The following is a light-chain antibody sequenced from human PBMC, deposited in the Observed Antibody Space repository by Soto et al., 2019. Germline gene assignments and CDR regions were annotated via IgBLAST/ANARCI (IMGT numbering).Light chain of an antibody. CDR2: DAS. CDR1: QSISSW. CDR3: QQYNGYSS. J-gene: IGKJ1*01. Sequence: DIQMTQSPSTLSASVGDRVTITCRASQSISSWLAWYQQKPGKAPNLLIYDASSLESGVPSRFSGSGSGTEFTLTISSLQPDDFATYDCQQYNGYSSFGQGTKVEIK. V-gene: IGKV1-5*01.